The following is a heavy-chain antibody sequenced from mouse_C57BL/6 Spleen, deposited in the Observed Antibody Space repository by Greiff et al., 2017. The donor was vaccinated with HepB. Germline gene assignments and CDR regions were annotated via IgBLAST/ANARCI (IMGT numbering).Heavy chain of an antibody. CDR1: GYTFTSYW. CDR3: ARPQLRYRDWFAY. V-gene: IGHV1-64*01. D-gene: IGHD1-1*01. CDR2: IHPNSGST. J-gene: IGHJ3*01. Sequence: QVQLQQPGAELVKPGASVKLSCKASGYTFTSYWMHWVKQRPGQGLEWIGMIHPNSGSTNYNEKFKSKATLTVDKSSSTAYMQLSSLTSEDSAVYYCARPQLRYRDWFAYWGQGTLVTVSA.